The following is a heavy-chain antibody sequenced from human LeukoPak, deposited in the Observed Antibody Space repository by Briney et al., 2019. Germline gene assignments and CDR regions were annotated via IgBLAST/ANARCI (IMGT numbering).Heavy chain of an antibody. Sequence: GGSLRLSCAASGFTFSSYGMHWVRQAPGKGLEWVAFIRYDGSNKYYADSVKGRFTISRDNSKNTLYLQMNSLRAEDTAVYYCAKARVEATTSGYWGQGTLVTVSS. CDR1: GFTFSSYG. CDR2: IRYDGSNK. J-gene: IGHJ4*02. V-gene: IGHV3-30*02. D-gene: IGHD1-26*01. CDR3: AKARVEATTSGY.